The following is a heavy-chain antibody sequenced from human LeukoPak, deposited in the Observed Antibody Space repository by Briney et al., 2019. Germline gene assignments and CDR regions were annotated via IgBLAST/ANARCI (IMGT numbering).Heavy chain of an antibody. V-gene: IGHV3-74*01. J-gene: IGHJ4*02. D-gene: IGHD3-22*01. CDR1: GFAFSSYW. CDR2: INSDGSST. CDR3: ARDPAYYDSSGLTDY. Sequence: GGSLRLSCAASGFAFSSYWMHWVRQAPGKGLVWVSHINSDGSSTSYADSVKGRFTISRDNAKNTLYLQMNSLRAEDTAVYYCARDPAYYDSSGLTDYWGQGTLVTVSS.